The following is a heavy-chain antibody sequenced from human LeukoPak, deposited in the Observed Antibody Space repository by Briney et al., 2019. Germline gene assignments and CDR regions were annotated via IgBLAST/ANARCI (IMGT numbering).Heavy chain of an antibody. J-gene: IGHJ4*02. V-gene: IGHV3-21*01. D-gene: IGHD2-15*01. CDR2: ISSSSSYI. CDR3: ARDVGACSGVSCYMPPDYYDSSVTLYYFDY. CDR1: GFTFSSYS. Sequence: GGSLRLSCAASGFTFSSYSMNWVRQAPGKGLEWVSSISSSSSYIYYADSVKGRFTISRDNAKNPLYLQMNSLRAEVSAVYYCARDVGACSGVSCYMPPDYYDSSVTLYYFDYWGQGTLVTVSS.